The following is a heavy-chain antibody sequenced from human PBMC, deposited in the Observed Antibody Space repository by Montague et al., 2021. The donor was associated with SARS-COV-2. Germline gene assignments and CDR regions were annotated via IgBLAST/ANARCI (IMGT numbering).Heavy chain of an antibody. J-gene: IGHJ4*02. CDR3: ARHPVNSSMED. D-gene: IGHD2-21*01. V-gene: IGHV4-39*01. Sequence: SETLSLTCTVSGGSISTGAYFWAWIRQHPGKGLEWIGNIDYSGXTXYTXSLKSRVTLSEDTSKNQFSLKLTSVTAADTAFYFCARHPVNSSMEDWGQGAMVTVSS. CDR2: IDYSGXT. CDR1: GGSISTGAYF.